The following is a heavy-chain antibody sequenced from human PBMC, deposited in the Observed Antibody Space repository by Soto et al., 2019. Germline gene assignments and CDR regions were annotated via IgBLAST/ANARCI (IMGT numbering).Heavy chain of an antibody. CDR2: ISRDGGIS. D-gene: IGHD3-16*02. CDR3: GKDGERLGELSSNLNY. V-gene: IGHV3-43*01. CDR1: GFTFDEYT. J-gene: IGHJ4*02. Sequence: DVQLVESGGVVVQTGGSLRLSCAASGFTFDEYTMHWVRQLPGKGLEWVSLISRDGGISYYADSVRGRFTISRDNSKNSLYLKMNSLRNADSAVYYCGKDGERLGELSSNLNYWGQGTLVTVSS.